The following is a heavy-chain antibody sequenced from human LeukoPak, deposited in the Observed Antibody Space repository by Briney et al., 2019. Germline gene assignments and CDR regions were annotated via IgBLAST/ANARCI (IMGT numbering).Heavy chain of an antibody. CDR3: ACGYSYGREDY. D-gene: IGHD5-18*01. J-gene: IGHJ4*02. V-gene: IGHV4-38-2*02. CDR1: GYSLSSAYY. CDR2: VYHSGST. Sequence: PSETLSLTCTVSGYSLSSAYYWAWIRQPPGKGLEWIGSVYHSGSTYYNPSLKSRVTISVDTSKNQFSLKVNSVTAADTAVYYCACGYSYGREDYWGQGTLVTVSS.